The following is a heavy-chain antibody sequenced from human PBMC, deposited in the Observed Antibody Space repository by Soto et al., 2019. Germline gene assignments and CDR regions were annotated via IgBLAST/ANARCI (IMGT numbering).Heavy chain of an antibody. CDR2: IYWDDDK. V-gene: IGHV2-5*02. J-gene: IGHJ4*02. D-gene: IGHD3-3*01. Sequence: QITLKESGPTLVKPTQTLTLTCTFSVFSLSTSGVGVGWNRQPTVKAMEWLALIYWDDDKRYSPSLKSRLTITKDTSKDQGVLTMTNMDPVDTATYYCAHRTNVFRFLDWFPTVGDYYAYWGQRTLVTVSS. CDR1: VFSLSTSGVG. CDR3: AHRTNVFRFLDWFPTVGDYYAY.